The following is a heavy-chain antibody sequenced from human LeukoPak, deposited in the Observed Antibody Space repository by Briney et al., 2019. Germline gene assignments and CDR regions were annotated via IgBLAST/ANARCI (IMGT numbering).Heavy chain of an antibody. CDR3: ARHVTTASAARGFDI. CDR1: GYXFTSYW. D-gene: IGHD1-14*01. J-gene: IGHJ3*02. V-gene: IGHV5-51*01. Sequence: GESLKISCKGSGYXFTSYWIGWVRQMPGKGLEWMGIIYPGDSDTRYSPSFQGQVTTSADKSINTAYLQWSGLKASDTAVYYCARHVTTASAARGFDIWGQGTMVTVSS. CDR2: IYPGDSDT.